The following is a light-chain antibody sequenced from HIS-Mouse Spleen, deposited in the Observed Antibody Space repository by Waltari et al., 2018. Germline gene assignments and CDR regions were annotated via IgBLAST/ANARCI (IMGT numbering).Light chain of an antibody. J-gene: IGKJ1*01. V-gene: IGKV1-8*01. CDR1: QGISSY. CDR2: AAS. Sequence: AIRMTQSPSSFSASTGDRVTITCRASQGISSYLAWYQQKPGKAPKLLIYAASSLQSGVPSRFSGSGSGTEFTLTISSLQPEDFATYYCQQSYSTPGTFGQGTKVEIK. CDR3: QQSYSTPGT.